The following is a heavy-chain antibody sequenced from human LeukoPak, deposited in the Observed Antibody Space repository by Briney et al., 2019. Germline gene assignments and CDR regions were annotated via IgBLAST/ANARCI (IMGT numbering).Heavy chain of an antibody. J-gene: IGHJ4*02. CDR3: AKDMADYYDSSGYQFDY. D-gene: IGHD3-22*01. Sequence: PGGSLRLSCAASGFTFSSYAMSWVRQAPGKGLEWVSAISGSGGSTYYADSVKGRFTISRDNSKNTLYLQMNSLRAEDTAVYYCAKDMADYYDSSGYQFDYWGQGTLVTVSP. V-gene: IGHV3-23*01. CDR2: ISGSGGST. CDR1: GFTFSSYA.